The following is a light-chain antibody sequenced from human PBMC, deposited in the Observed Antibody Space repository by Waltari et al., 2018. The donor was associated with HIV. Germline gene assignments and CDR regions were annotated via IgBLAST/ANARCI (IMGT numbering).Light chain of an antibody. V-gene: IGLV2-8*01. CDR3: SSHAGSKVV. CDR1: SSDVGGYNY. J-gene: IGLJ2*01. Sequence: QSALTQPPSASGSPGQSVTLSCTGTSSDVGGYNYVSWHQQHPGKAPHLMIYDVIKRPSVVPDRFSGSKSGTTASLTVSGLQPEDEADYYCSSHAGSKVVFGGGTRLTVL. CDR2: DVI.